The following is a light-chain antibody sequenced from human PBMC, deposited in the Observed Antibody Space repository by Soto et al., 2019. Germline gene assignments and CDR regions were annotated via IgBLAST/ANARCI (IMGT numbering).Light chain of an antibody. Sequence: QSALTQAASVSGSPGQSITISCTGTSSDVGGYNYVSWYQHQPGKAPKLMFYGVDSRPSGVSNRFSASKSGNTASLTISGLQAEDEADYYCVSYTSSRTLVFGGGTKLTVL. CDR2: GVD. V-gene: IGLV2-14*03. CDR1: SSDVGGYNY. J-gene: IGLJ2*01. CDR3: VSYTSSRTLV.